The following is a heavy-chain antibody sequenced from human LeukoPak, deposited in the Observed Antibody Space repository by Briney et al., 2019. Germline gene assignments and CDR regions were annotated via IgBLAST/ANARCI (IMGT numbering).Heavy chain of an antibody. V-gene: IGHV3-66*01. Sequence: GGSLRLSCAASGFTVSSNYMSWVRQAPGKGLEWVSVIYSGGSTYYADSVKGRFTISRDNSKNTLYLQMNSLRAEDTAVYYCAREQIVVDASDAFDIWGQGTMVTVSS. J-gene: IGHJ3*02. CDR3: AREQIVVDASDAFDI. CDR1: GFTVSSNY. CDR2: IYSGGST. D-gene: IGHD3-22*01.